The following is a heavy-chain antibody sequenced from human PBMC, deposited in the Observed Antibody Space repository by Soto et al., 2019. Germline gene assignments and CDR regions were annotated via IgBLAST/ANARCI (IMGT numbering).Heavy chain of an antibody. CDR2: INAGNGNT. CDR3: ARVITPGIAVADDYFDY. D-gene: IGHD6-19*01. Sequence: ASVKVSCKASGYTFTSYAMHWVRQAPGQRLEWMGWINAGNGNTKYSQKFQGRVTITRDTSASTAYMELSSLRSEDTAVYYCARVITPGIAVADDYFDYWGQGTLVTVSS. CDR1: GYTFTSYA. V-gene: IGHV1-3*01. J-gene: IGHJ4*02.